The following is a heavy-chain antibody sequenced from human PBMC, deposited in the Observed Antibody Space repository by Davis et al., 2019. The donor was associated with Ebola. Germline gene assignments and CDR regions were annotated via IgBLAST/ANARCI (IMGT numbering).Heavy chain of an antibody. CDR1: GFTFSSYA. CDR3: VREYYSDSGSYEWFDP. V-gene: IGHV5-10-1*01. CDR2: IDPTDSYT. J-gene: IGHJ5*02. D-gene: IGHD3-10*01. Sequence: PGGSLRLSCAASGFTFSSYAMSWVRQVPGKGLEWMGRIDPTDSYTTYSPSFQGHVTISADKSICTAYLQWSILKASDSAMYYCVREYYSDSGSYEWFDPWGQGTLVTVSS.